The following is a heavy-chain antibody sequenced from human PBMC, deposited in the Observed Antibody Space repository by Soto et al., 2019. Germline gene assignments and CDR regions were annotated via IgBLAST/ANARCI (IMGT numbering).Heavy chain of an antibody. CDR3: VKVASSGYSGFYDH. V-gene: IGHV3-23*01. CDR1: GFTFSSNA. D-gene: IGHD6-13*01. Sequence: GGSLRLSCTASGFTFSSNAMTWVRKAPGKGLESVSGLSDSGGSTYYADSVKGRFTISRDNSMNTLYIQMNPLRAEDTALYYCVKVASSGYSGFYDHWGQRPLVTVSS. CDR2: LSDSGGST. J-gene: IGHJ4*02.